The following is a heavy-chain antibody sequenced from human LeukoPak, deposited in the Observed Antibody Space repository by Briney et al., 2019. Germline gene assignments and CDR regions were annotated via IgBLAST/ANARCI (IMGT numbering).Heavy chain of an antibody. V-gene: IGHV4-34*01. D-gene: IGHD2-21*02. CDR2: INHSGST. CDR3: ARWSGIVVVTAIRGAFDI. Sequence: SETLSLTCAVYGGSFSGYYWSWIRQPPGKGLEWIGEINHSGSTNYNPSLKSRVTISVDTSKNQLYLRLRSVTAADTAVYYCARWSGIVVVTAIRGAFDIWGQGTMVTVSS. CDR1: GGSFSGYY. J-gene: IGHJ3*02.